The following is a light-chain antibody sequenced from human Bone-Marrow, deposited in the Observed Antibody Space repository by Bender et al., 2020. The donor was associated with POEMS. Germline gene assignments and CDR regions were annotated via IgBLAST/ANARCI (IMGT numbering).Light chain of an antibody. CDR2: EAT. V-gene: IGLV2-23*01. CDR1: SSDVGSNNF. CDR3: CSYAGDYTLL. Sequence: QSALTQPASVSGSPGQSITISCTGTSSDVGSNNFVSWYQQFPGKAPKLMIYEATQRPAGVSDRFSGFKSGNTASLTISEIQAEDEAFYYCCSYAGDYTLLFGGGTKVTVL. J-gene: IGLJ2*01.